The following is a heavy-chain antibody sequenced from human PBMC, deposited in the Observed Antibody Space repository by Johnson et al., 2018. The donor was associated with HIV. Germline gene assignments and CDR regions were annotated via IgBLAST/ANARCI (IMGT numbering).Heavy chain of an antibody. D-gene: IGHD3-22*01. CDR1: GFDFSSSW. J-gene: IGHJ3*01. CDR2: IRNDGSET. CDR3: ARGLDYYDSSGFRSASFDV. V-gene: IGHV3-74*01. Sequence: VQLVESGGGLVQPGGSLRLSCAASGFDFSSSWMHWVRQAPGKGLVWVSRIRNDGSETAYADSVKGRFFIYSDNSKNTLYLQMDSLRDEDTAVYYCARGLDYYDSSGFRSASFDVWGQGTIVSVSS.